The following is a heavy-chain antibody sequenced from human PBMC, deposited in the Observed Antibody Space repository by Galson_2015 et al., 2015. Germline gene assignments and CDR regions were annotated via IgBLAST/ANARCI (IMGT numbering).Heavy chain of an antibody. J-gene: IGHJ6*02. CDR3: ANSRDYYYAMDV. CDR1: GFTFSIYA. Sequence: SLRLSCAASGFTFSIYAMSWVRQAPGKGLEWVSAIGRSGGSAYYADSAKGRFTISRDNSKNTLYLQMNSLTAEDTAVYYCANSRDYYYAMDVWGQGTAVTVSS. CDR2: IGRSGGSA. V-gene: IGHV3-23*01.